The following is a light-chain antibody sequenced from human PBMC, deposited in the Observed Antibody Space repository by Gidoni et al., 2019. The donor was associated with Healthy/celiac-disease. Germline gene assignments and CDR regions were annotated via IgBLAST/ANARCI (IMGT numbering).Light chain of an antibody. CDR3: QQYGSSPYT. J-gene: IGKJ2*01. Sequence: IVLMQSPGTLSLSPGERATLSCRASLSVSSSYLAWYQQKPGQAPRLLIYGASSRDTGIPDRFSGSGSGTDFTLTISRLEPEDFAVYYCQQYGSSPYTFGQGTKLEIK. V-gene: IGKV3-20*01. CDR2: GAS. CDR1: LSVSSSY.